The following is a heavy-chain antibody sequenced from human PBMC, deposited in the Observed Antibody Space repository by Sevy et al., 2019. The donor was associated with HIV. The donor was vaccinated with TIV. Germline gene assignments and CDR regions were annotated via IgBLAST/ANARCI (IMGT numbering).Heavy chain of an antibody. CDR3: ARSDRVDYSIDYYYYYGMDV. V-gene: IGHV4-4*07. J-gene: IGHJ6*02. CDR2: IYTSGST. D-gene: IGHD4-4*01. CDR1: GGSISSYY. Sequence: SETLSLTCTVSGGSISSYYWSWIRQPAGKGLEWIGRIYTSGSTNYNPSLKSRVTMSVDTSKNQFSLKLSSVTAADTAVYYCARSDRVDYSIDYYYYYGMDVWGQGTTVTVSS.